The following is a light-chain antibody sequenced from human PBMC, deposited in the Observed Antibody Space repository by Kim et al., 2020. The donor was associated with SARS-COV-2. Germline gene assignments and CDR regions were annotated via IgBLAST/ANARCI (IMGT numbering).Light chain of an antibody. CDR1: QSVSSN. CDR3: QQYNNWPPYT. CDR2: GAS. V-gene: IGKV3-15*01. J-gene: IGKJ2*01. Sequence: ELVLTQSPGTLSLSPGEGATLSCRASQSVSSNLAWYQQKPGQAPRLLIYGASTRATGIPARFSGSGSGTEFTLTISSLQSEDFAVYYCQQYNNWPPYTFGQGTKLEI.